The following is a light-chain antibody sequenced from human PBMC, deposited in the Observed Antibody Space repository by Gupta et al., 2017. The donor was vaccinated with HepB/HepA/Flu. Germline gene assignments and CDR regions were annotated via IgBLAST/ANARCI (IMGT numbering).Light chain of an antibody. Sequence: SELTQDPAVSVALGQTVRITCQGDSLRRYYASWYQQKPGQAPVLVIYGKNNRPSGISDRFSGSSSGNTASLTITGAQAEDEADYYCNSRVSSGNHYVVLDGGTKLTVL. CDR2: GKN. J-gene: IGLJ2*01. V-gene: IGLV3-19*01. CDR1: SLRRYY. CDR3: NSRVSSGNHYVV.